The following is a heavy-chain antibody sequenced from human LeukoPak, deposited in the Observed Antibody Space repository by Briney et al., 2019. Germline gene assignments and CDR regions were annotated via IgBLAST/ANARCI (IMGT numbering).Heavy chain of an antibody. CDR3: AMAITMSY. J-gene: IGHJ4*02. V-gene: IGHV4-34*01. CDR2: INDSGST. D-gene: IGHD3-22*01. Sequence: PETLSLTCAVYGGSFRGYYWSWIRQPPGKGLEWIGEINDSGSTNYNPSLKSRLTISVDTAKNQFSLKLSSVTAADTAVYYCAMAITMSYWGQGTLVTLSS. CDR1: GGSFRGYY.